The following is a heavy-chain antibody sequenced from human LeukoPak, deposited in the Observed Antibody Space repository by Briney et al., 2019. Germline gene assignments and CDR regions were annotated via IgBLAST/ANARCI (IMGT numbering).Heavy chain of an antibody. J-gene: IGHJ3*02. D-gene: IGHD1-26*01. Sequence: SETLSLTCTVSGGSISSYYWGWIRQPPGKGLEWIGYIFYIGSTNYNPSLKSRVTISVDTSKNQFSLKLSSVTAADTAVYYCARHRVRELGIWGQGTMVTLSS. CDR1: GGSISSYY. V-gene: IGHV4-59*08. CDR2: IFYIGST. CDR3: ARHRVRELGI.